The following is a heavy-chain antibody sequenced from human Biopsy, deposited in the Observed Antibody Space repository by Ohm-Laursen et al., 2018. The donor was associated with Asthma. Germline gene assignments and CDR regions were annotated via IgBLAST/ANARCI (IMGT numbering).Heavy chain of an antibody. Sequence: GSSVKVSCKASGYTFTSYYIHWVRQAPGQGLEWVGIINPPTGDTSYAQKFLGRVTISADDSTSTAYMELSSLSSEDTALYYCARGPEYVRSSGALDYWGQGTLVTVSS. D-gene: IGHD2-2*01. V-gene: IGHV1-46*01. CDR1: GYTFTSYY. CDR3: ARGPEYVRSSGALDY. J-gene: IGHJ4*02. CDR2: INPPTGDT.